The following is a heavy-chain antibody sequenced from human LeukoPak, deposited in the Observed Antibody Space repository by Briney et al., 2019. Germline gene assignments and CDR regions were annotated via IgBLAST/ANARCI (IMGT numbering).Heavy chain of an antibody. Sequence: ASVKVSCKASGYTLTSYGISWVRQAPGQGLEWMGWISAYNGNTNYAQKLQGRVTMTTDTSTSAAYMELRSLRSDDTAVYYCARSDLGYLLTEYYFDYWGQGTLVTVSS. V-gene: IGHV1-18*01. CDR1: GYTLTSYG. CDR3: ARSDLGYLLTEYYFDY. J-gene: IGHJ4*02. CDR2: ISAYNGNT. D-gene: IGHD3-16*01.